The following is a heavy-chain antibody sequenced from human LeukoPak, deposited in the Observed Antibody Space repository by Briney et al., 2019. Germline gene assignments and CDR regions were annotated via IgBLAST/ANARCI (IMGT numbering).Heavy chain of an antibody. CDR1: GGSISSGSYY. CDR3: ARVATTTNPPQRPFDY. D-gene: IGHD6-25*01. CDR2: IYTSGST. V-gene: IGHV4-61*02. J-gene: IGHJ4*02. Sequence: SETLSLTCTVSGGSISSGSYYWSWIRQPAGKGLEWIGRIYTSGSTYYNPSLKSRVTISVDTSKNQFSLKLSSVTAADTAVYYCARVATTTNPPQRPFDYWGQGTLVTVSS.